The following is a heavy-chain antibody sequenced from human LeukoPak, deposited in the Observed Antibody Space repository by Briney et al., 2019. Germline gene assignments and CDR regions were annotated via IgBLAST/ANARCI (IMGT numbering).Heavy chain of an antibody. J-gene: IGHJ4*02. CDR1: GGSFSGYY. Sequence: SETLSLTCAVYGGSFSGYYWSWIRQPPGKGLEWIGEINHSGSTNYNPSLKSRVTISVDTSKNQFSLKLSSVTAADTVVYYCARHWVAARRLFDYWGQGTLVTVSS. D-gene: IGHD6-6*01. CDR2: INHSGST. CDR3: ARHWVAARRLFDY. V-gene: IGHV4-34*01.